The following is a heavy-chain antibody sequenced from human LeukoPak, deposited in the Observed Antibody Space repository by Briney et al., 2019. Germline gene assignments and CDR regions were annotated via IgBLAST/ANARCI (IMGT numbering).Heavy chain of an antibody. CDR2: IFHGNSDT. CDR1: GYSFTNYW. J-gene: IGHJ4*02. CDR3: ARQGYSSSWSLL. Sequence: LGESLKISCEGSGYSFTNYWIGWVRQMPGKGLEWMGIIFHGNSDTRYSPSFQGQVTISADKSISPAYLQWSSLKASDTAMYYCARQGYSSSWSLLWGQGTLVTVSS. D-gene: IGHD6-13*01. V-gene: IGHV5-51*01.